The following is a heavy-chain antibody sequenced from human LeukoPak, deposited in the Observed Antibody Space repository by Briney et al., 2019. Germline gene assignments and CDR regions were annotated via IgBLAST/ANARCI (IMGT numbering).Heavy chain of an antibody. V-gene: IGHV4-39*07. J-gene: IGHJ4*02. Sequence: PSETLSLTCTVSGGSISSTSYYWGWIRQPPGKGLEWIGSIYFTGNTYYNPSLKSRVTISVDTSKNQFSLKLSSVTAADTAVYYCVLIDYDFWSVDYWGQGTLVTVSS. CDR1: GGSISSTSYY. CDR2: IYFTGNT. D-gene: IGHD3-3*01. CDR3: VLIDYDFWSVDY.